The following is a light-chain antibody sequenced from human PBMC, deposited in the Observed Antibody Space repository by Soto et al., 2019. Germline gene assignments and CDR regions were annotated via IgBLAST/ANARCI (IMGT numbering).Light chain of an antibody. J-gene: IGKJ1*01. CDR2: AAS. V-gene: IGKV1-39*01. Sequence: DIQLTQSPSFLSASVGYRVTITFRASQGINIFLAWYQQKPWKAPKLLIFAASTLQSGVPPRFSGSRSGPDYTLTISSLQPEDFATYYCQQSYSSPPTFGQGTKVDIK. CDR3: QQSYSSPPT. CDR1: QGINIF.